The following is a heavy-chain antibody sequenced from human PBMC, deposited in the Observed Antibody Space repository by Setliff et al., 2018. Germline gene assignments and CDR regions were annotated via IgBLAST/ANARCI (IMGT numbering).Heavy chain of an antibody. D-gene: IGHD3-10*01. Sequence: SETLSLTCTVSGGSISPHYWIWIRQSPGKGLEWIGYIFHTGSTNYNPSLKSRVTMSVDTSKNQISLKLSSLTAADTAVYYCARQPSSGSYYNPRPYYFDFWGQGTLVTVSS. CDR1: GGSISPHY. CDR2: IFHTGST. J-gene: IGHJ4*02. CDR3: ARQPSSGSYYNPRPYYFDF. V-gene: IGHV4-59*08.